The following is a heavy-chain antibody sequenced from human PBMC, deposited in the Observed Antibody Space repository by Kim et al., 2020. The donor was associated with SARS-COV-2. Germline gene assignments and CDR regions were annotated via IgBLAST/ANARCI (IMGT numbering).Heavy chain of an antibody. Sequence: SETLSLTCAVYGGSFSGYYWSWIRQPPGKGLEWIGEINHSGSTNYNPSLKSRVTISVDTSKNQFSLKLSSVTAADTAVYYCASGGYSSSWYGAKAFFDY. V-gene: IGHV4-34*01. CDR1: GGSFSGYY. CDR2: INHSGST. CDR3: ASGGYSSSWYGAKAFFDY. D-gene: IGHD6-13*01. J-gene: IGHJ4*01.